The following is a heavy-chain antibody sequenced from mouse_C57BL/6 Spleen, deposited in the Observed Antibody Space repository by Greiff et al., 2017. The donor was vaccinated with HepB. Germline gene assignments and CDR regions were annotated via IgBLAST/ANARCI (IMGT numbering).Heavy chain of an antibody. CDR1: GYTFTDYY. V-gene: IGHV1-26*01. CDR3: ARQGYDHPFAY. D-gene: IGHD2-2*01. Sequence: EVQLQQSGPELVKPGASVKISCKASGYTFTDYYMNWVKQSHGKSLEWIGDINPNNGGTSYNQKFKGKATLTVDKSSSAAYMELRSLTSEDSAVYYCARQGYDHPFAYWGQGTLVTVSA. J-gene: IGHJ3*01. CDR2: INPNNGGT.